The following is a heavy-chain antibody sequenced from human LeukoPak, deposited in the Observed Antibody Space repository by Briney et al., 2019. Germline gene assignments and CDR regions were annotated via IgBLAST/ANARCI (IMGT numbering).Heavy chain of an antibody. V-gene: IGHV1-18*01. CDR1: GYTFTSYG. CDR3: ARDGEMATIIDYYYYGLDV. CDR2: ISAYNGNT. J-gene: IGHJ6*02. D-gene: IGHD5-12*01. Sequence: ASVKVSCKASGYTFTSYGISWVRQAPGQGLEWMGWISAYNGNTNYAQKLQGRVTMTTDTSTSTAYMELRSLRSDDTAVYYCARDGEMATIIDYYYYGLDVWGQGTTVTVS.